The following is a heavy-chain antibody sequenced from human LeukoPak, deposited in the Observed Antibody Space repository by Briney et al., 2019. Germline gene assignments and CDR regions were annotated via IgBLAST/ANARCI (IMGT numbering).Heavy chain of an antibody. Sequence: SVKVSCKASGGTFSSYAISWVRQAPGQGLEWMGGIIPILGTANYAQKFQGRVTITADESTSTAYMELSSLRSEDTAVYYCARGGVAAAGDDAFDIWGQGTVVTVSS. D-gene: IGHD6-13*01. V-gene: IGHV1-69*01. J-gene: IGHJ3*02. CDR1: GGTFSSYA. CDR3: ARGGVAAAGDDAFDI. CDR2: IIPILGTA.